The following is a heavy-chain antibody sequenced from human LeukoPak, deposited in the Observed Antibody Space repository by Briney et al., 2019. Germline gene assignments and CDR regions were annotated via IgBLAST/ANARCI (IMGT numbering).Heavy chain of an antibody. V-gene: IGHV4-34*01. CDR1: GGSFSGYY. D-gene: IGHD1-26*01. CDR3: ARGRLVGATTRRRYYFDY. J-gene: IGHJ4*02. Sequence: SETLSLTCAVYGGSFSGYYWSWIRQPPGKGLEWIGEINHSGSTNYNPSLKSRVTISVDTSKNQFSLKLRSVTAAATAVYYCARGRLVGATTRRRYYFDYWGQGTLVTVSS. CDR2: INHSGST.